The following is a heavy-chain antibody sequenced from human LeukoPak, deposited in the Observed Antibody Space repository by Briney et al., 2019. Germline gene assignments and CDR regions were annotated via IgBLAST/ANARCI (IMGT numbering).Heavy chain of an antibody. D-gene: IGHD1-1*01. CDR1: GYTFTSYY. J-gene: IGHJ6*03. CDR3: ARDVHNFYYYYMDV. Sequence: ASVKVSCKASGYTFTSYYMHWVRKAPGQGLEGRGIINPSGGSTSYAQKFQGRVTMTRDTSTSTVYMELSSLRSEDTAVYYCARDVHNFYYYYMDVWGKGTTITVSS. CDR2: INPSGGST. V-gene: IGHV1-46*01.